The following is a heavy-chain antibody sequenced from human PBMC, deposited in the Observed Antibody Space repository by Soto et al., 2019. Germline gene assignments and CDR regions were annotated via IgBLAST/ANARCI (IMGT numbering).Heavy chain of an antibody. CDR2: IYYSGST. D-gene: IGHD6-19*01. V-gene: IGHV4-30-4*01. J-gene: IGHJ4*02. CDR3: ARTSIAVAGIDY. Sequence: KPSETLSLTCTVSGGSISSGDYYWSWIRQPPGKGLEWIGYIYYSGSTYYNPSLKSRVTISVDTSKNQFSLKLSSVTAADTAVYYCARTSIAVAGIDYWGQGTLVTVSS. CDR1: GGSISSGDYY.